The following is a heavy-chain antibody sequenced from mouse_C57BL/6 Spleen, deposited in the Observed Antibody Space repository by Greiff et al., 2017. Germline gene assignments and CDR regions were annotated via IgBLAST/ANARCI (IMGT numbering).Heavy chain of an antibody. CDR3: ARSIYDGYYNFDD. J-gene: IGHJ2*01. CDR1: GYTFTHYD. CDR2: IYPRDGGT. Sequence: QVQLQQSGPELVKPGASVKLSCKASGYTFTHYDINWVKQRPGPGLEWIGWIYPRDGGTKYNAKFTGKATLTVDTSSSPADRELHSLTSEDSAVYFCARSIYDGYYNFDDWGKGTTLTVSS. V-gene: IGHV1-85*01. D-gene: IGHD2-3*01.